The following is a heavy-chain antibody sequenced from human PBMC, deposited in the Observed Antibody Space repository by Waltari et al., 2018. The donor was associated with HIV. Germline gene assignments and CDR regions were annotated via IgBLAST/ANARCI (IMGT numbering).Heavy chain of an antibody. CDR3: FYYSNTESYGLDV. CDR1: GYTFTAHY. Sequence: QGQLVQSGAEVKKPGASVKVSCKASGYTFTAHYIHWVRQAPGQGLEWRRRSKPKSCVTHYGQKFEDRVTVTRDTSITTAYMELSSLRSDDTARYFCFYYSNTESYGLDVWGQGTTVTVSS. D-gene: IGHD3-22*01. V-gene: IGHV1-2*06. CDR2: SKPKSCVT. J-gene: IGHJ6*02.